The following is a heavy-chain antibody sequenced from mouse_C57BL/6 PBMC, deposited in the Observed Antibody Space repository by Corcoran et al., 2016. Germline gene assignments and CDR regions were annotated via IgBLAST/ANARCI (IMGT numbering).Heavy chain of an antibody. Sequence: QVQLQQSGAELVKPGASVKISCKASGYAFSSYWMNWVKQRPGKGLEWIGQIYPGDGDTNYNGKFKGKATLTADKSSSTAYMQLSSLTSEDSAVYFCARRDYGSSYEDYWGQGTTLTVSS. J-gene: IGHJ2*01. D-gene: IGHD1-1*01. CDR3: ARRDYGSSYEDY. V-gene: IGHV1-80*01. CDR2: IYPGDGDT. CDR1: GYAFSSYW.